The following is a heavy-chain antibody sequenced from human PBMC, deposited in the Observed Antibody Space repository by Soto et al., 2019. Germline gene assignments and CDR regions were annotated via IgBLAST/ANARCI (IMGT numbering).Heavy chain of an antibody. CDR3: AKRDFWSGYCY. CDR2: ISGSGGST. CDR1: GFTFSSYA. D-gene: IGHD3-3*01. J-gene: IGHJ4*02. V-gene: IGHV3-23*01. Sequence: GGSLRLSCAASGFTFSSYAMSWVRQAPGKGLEWVSTISGSGGSTYYADSVKGRFTISRDNSKNTLYLQMNSLRAEDTAVYYCAKRDFWSGYCYWGQGTLVTVSS.